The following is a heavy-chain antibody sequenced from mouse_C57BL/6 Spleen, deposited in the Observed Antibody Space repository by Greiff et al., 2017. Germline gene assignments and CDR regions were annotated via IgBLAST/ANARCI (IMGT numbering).Heavy chain of an antibody. CDR2: INPSNGGT. CDR1: GYTFTSYW. V-gene: IGHV1-53*01. Sequence: QVQLQQPGTELVQPGASVKLSCKASGYTFTSYWMHWVKQRPGQGLEWIGNINPSNGGTNYNERFKSKATLTVDKSSSTGYMQLSDLTSEDSAVYYCARDITYAMDYWGQGTSVTVSS. J-gene: IGHJ4*01. CDR3: ARDITYAMDY.